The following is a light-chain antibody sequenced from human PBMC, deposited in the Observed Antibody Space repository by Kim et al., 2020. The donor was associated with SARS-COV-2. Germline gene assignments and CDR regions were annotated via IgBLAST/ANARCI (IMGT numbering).Light chain of an antibody. CDR2: QDS. J-gene: IGLJ2*01. V-gene: IGLV3-1*01. Sequence: SYELTQPPSVSVSPGQTASITCSGDKLGDKYACWYQQKPGQSPVLVIYQDSKRPSAIPERFSGSNSGNTATLTISGTQAMDEADYYCQAWDSSPVVFGGG. CDR1: KLGDKY. CDR3: QAWDSSPVV.